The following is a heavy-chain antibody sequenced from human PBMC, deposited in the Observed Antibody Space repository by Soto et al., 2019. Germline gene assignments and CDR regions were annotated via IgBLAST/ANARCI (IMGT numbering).Heavy chain of an antibody. Sequence: GESLPISCQCSGYRFTSYWIGWVRQMPGKGLEWVGIIYPGDSDIRYSPSFQGQVTMSVDKSTNTAYLQWRSLKASDTAMYYCARHWDAFDIWGQGAMVTVS. V-gene: IGHV5-51*01. J-gene: IGHJ3*02. CDR3: ARHWDAFDI. CDR1: GYRFTSYW. CDR2: IYPGDSDI.